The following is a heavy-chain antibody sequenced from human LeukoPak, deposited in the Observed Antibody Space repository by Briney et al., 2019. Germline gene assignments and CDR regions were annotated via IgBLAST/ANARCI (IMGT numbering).Heavy chain of an antibody. CDR3: GRDTTSSSTPLFTY. D-gene: IGHD2-2*01. Sequence: GGSLRLSCATSGFTFTNYGMHWVRQAPGRGLEWVAALWSEGIKTSYADSVRGRFTISRDNSRNTLFLQMDSLRAEDTAVYYCGRDTTSSSTPLFTYWGQGTLVTVSS. CDR2: LWSEGIKT. V-gene: IGHV3-33*01. J-gene: IGHJ4*02. CDR1: GFTFTNYG.